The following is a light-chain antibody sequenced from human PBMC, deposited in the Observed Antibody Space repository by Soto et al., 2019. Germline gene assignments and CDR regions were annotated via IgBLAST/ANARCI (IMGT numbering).Light chain of an antibody. Sequence: QSALTQPPSASGSPGQSVTIYCTGTSSDVGGYNYVSWYQQHPGKAPKLMIYEVSKRPSGVPERCSGSKSGNTASLTVSGLQAEDEADYYCSSYAGSHNLVFGGGTKVT. CDR1: SSDVGGYNY. J-gene: IGLJ2*01. CDR2: EVS. CDR3: SSYAGSHNLV. V-gene: IGLV2-8*01.